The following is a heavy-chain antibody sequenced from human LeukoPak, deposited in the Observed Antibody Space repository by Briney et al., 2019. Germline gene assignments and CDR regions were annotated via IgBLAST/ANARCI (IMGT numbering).Heavy chain of an antibody. CDR1: GDSIRAYS. V-gene: IGHV4-59*08. CDR3: ARHPVLLSGMDV. J-gene: IGHJ6*02. Sequence: SETLSLTCTVSGDSIRAYSWSWIRQSPGKGLEWIGYIDYTGSTNYNPSLKSRVTISVDTSKNHFSLKLTSVTAADTAVYYCARHPVLLSGMDVWGQGTTVTVSS. CDR2: IDYTGST. D-gene: IGHD2-21*01.